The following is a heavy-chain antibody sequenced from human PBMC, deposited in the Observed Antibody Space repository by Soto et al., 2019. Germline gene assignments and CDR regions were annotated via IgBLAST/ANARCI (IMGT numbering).Heavy chain of an antibody. CDR2: MNPNSGET. CDR3: ARIAMPARPRWYNWFDP. D-gene: IGHD2-2*01. Sequence: QEQLVQSAAEVKKPGASVKVSCMTSGYTFNDYEINWVRQATGPGLEWIGWMNPNSGETGYAQRVQGRVTMTTSSSLSTAYLELSSLTSDDTAVYYCARIAMPARPRWYNWFDPWGQGTLVTVSS. J-gene: IGHJ5*02. CDR1: GYTFNDYE. V-gene: IGHV1-8*02.